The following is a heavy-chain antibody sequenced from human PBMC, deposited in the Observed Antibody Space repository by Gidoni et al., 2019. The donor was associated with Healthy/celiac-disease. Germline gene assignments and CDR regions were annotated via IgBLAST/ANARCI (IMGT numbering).Heavy chain of an antibody. D-gene: IGHD3-3*01. CDR1: GYTFTSYD. J-gene: IGHJ6*02. Sequence: QVQLVQSGAEVKKPGASVKVSCKASGYTFTSYDINWVRQATGQGLEGMGVMNPKSGNTGYEQKFQGRVTMTRNTYISTAYMELSSLRSEDTAVYYCARWPGYDFWSGPKAHDGMDVWGQGTTVTVSS. CDR3: ARWPGYDFWSGPKAHDGMDV. CDR2: MNPKSGNT. V-gene: IGHV1-8*01.